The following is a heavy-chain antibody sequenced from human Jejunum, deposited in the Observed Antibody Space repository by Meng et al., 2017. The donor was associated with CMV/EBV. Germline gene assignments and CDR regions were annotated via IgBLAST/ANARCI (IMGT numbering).Heavy chain of an antibody. Sequence: LRLALAASGFPFGAYYMTGVRQAPGKGLEWVSYITGSGDIIYYADSVKGRFTISRDNAKSSLYLEINSLRAEDTAVYYCARGNYGFDYWGQGTLVTVSS. CDR3: ARGNYGFDY. V-gene: IGHV3-11*01. J-gene: IGHJ4*02. CDR2: ITGSGDII. D-gene: IGHD4-17*01. CDR1: GFPFGAYY.